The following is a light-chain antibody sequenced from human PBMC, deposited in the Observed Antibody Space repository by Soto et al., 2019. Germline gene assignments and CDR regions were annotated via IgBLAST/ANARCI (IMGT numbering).Light chain of an antibody. Sequence: EIVMTQSPATLSLSPGEGATLSCRASQSINSNLAWYQQKPGQAPRLLIYGASTRATGIPARFSGSGSGTEFTLTISSLQSEDFAVYYCQQYDDWPPKTFGQGTKVEIK. CDR3: QQYDDWPPKT. V-gene: IGKV3-15*01. J-gene: IGKJ2*01. CDR2: GAS. CDR1: QSINSN.